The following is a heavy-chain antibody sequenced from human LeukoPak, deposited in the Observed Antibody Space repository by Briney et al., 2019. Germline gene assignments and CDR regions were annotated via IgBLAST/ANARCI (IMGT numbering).Heavy chain of an antibody. CDR2: IIPILGIA. Sequence: ASVKVSCKASGGTFSSYAISWVRQAPGQGLEWMGRIIPILGIANYAQKFQGRVTITADKSTSTAYMELSSLRSEDTAVYYCAPYYYGSGSYFNWFDPWGQGTLVTVSS. CDR3: APYYYGSGSYFNWFDP. D-gene: IGHD3-10*01. J-gene: IGHJ5*02. CDR1: GGTFSSYA. V-gene: IGHV1-69*04.